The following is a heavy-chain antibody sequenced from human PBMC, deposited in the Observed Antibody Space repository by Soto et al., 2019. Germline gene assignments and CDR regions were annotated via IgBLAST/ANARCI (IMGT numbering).Heavy chain of an antibody. Sequence: GGSLRLSCAASGFTFSSYAMHWVRQAPGKGLEWVAVISYDGSNKYYADSVKGRFTISRDNSKNTLYLQMNSLRAEDTAVYYCAKERVVVVAARFVDYWGQGTLVTVSS. V-gene: IGHV3-30*04. J-gene: IGHJ4*02. D-gene: IGHD2-15*01. CDR3: AKERVVVVAARFVDY. CDR2: ISYDGSNK. CDR1: GFTFSSYA.